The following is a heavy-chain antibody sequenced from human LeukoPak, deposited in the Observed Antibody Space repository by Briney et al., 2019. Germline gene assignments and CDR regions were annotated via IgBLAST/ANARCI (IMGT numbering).Heavy chain of an antibody. CDR1: GFTFDDYA. D-gene: IGHD6-19*01. J-gene: IGHJ6*02. CDR3: AKDIGVAGPPYGGMDV. V-gene: IGHV3-9*01. CDR2: ISWNSGSI. Sequence: GGSLRLSCAASGFTFDDYAMHWVRQAPGKGLEWVSGISWNSGSIGYADSVKGRFTISRDNAKNSLYLQMNSLRAEDTALYYCAKDIGVAGPPYGGMDVWGQGTTVTVSS.